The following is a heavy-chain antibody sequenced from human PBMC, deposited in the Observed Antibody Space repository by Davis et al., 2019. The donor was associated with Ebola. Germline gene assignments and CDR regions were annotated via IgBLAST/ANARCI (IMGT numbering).Heavy chain of an antibody. V-gene: IGHV3-23*01. CDR2: ISGGGGST. CDR1: GFTFSSYA. Sequence: GGSLRLSCAASGFTFSSYAMSWVRQAPGKGLEWVSGISGGGGSTYYADSVKSRFSISRDNSKDTLYLQMNSLRGEDTAVYYCARDLRGFGRYWGQGTLVTVSS. D-gene: IGHD3-3*01. J-gene: IGHJ4*02. CDR3: ARDLRGFGRY.